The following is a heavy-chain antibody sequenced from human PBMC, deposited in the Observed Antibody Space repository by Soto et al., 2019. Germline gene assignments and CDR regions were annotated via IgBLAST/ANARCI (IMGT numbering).Heavy chain of an antibody. CDR3: ARDGIVYSYGYGA. J-gene: IGHJ4*02. CDR2: INGDGTKI. V-gene: IGHV3-74*01. CDR1: GFTLSSYW. Sequence: GGSLRLSCAASGFTLSSYWMHWVRQVPGKGLMWVSHINGDGTKISYADSVKGRFTISRDNANSTLYLEMTSLTVDDTAVYFCARDGIVYSYGYGAWGQGTRVTVS. D-gene: IGHD5-18*01.